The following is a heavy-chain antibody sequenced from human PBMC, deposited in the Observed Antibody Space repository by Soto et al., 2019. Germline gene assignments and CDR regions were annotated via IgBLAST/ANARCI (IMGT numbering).Heavy chain of an antibody. V-gene: IGHV5-51*01. J-gene: IGHJ4*02. CDR2: IYPGDSDT. D-gene: IGHD3-22*01. CDR3: ARLGDYYDSSGYYYTYTYIY. CDR1: GYSFTSYW. Sequence: GESLKISCKGSGYSFTSYWIGWVRQMPGKGLEWMGIIYPGDSDTRYSPSFQGQVTISADKSISTAYLQWSSLKASDTAMYYCARLGDYYDSSGYYYTYTYIYWGQGTLVTVSS.